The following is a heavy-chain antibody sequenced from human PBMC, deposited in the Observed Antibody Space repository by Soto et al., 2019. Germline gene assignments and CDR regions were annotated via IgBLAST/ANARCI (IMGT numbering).Heavy chain of an antibody. J-gene: IGHJ6*02. V-gene: IGHV4-4*07. D-gene: IGHD2-21*02. Sequence: PSETLSLTCTVSGGSISSYYWSWIRQPAGKGLEWIGRIYTSGSTNYNPSLKSRVTMSVDTSKNQFSLKLSSVTAADTAVYYCASTFLVTKGTPFYYGMDVWGQGTTVTVSS. CDR2: IYTSGST. CDR3: ASTFLVTKGTPFYYGMDV. CDR1: GGSISSYY.